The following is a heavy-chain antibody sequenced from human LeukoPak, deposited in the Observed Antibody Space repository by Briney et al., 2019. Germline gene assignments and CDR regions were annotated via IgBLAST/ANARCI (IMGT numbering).Heavy chain of an antibody. CDR1: GSISSGDYY. D-gene: IGHD2-2*01. Sequence: SETLSLTCTVCGSISSGDYYWSWIRQPPGKGLEWIGYIYYSGSTYYNPSLKSRVTISVDTSKNQFSLKLSSVTAADTAVYYCARAPIVVVPAATQLYYYYGMDVWGQGTTVTVSS. J-gene: IGHJ6*02. V-gene: IGHV4-30-4*01. CDR3: ARAPIVVVPAATQLYYYYGMDV. CDR2: IYYSGST.